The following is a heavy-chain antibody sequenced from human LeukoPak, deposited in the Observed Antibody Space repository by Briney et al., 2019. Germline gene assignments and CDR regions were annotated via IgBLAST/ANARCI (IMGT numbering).Heavy chain of an antibody. D-gene: IGHD3-22*01. CDR3: ARGKTHDSQPDY. CDR1: GYTFTSYD. CDR2: MNPNSGNT. Sequence: EASVKVSCKASGYTFTSYDINWVRQATGQGLEWMGWMNPNSGNTGYAQKFQGRVTMTRNTSIRTAYMELSSLRSEDTAVYYCARGKTHDSQPDYWGEGTLVTVSA. J-gene: IGHJ4*02. V-gene: IGHV1-8*01.